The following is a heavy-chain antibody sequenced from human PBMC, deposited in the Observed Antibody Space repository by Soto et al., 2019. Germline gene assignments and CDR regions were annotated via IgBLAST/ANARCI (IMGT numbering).Heavy chain of an antibody. J-gene: IGHJ5*02. CDR3: ARGIAALRYWFAP. Sequence: PSETLSLTCTVSGGSISSYYWSWIRQPPGKGLEWIGYIYYSGSTNYNPSLKSRVTISVDTSKNQFSLKLSSVTAADTAVYYCARGIAALRYWFAPWGQGTLATVSS. V-gene: IGHV4-59*01. D-gene: IGHD6-6*01. CDR2: IYYSGST. CDR1: GGSISSYY.